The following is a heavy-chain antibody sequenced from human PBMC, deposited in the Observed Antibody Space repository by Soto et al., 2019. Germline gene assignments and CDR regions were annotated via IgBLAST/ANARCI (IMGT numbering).Heavy chain of an antibody. J-gene: IGHJ4*02. CDR2: IWHDGGNK. Sequence: PGGSLGLSCAASGFTFSSYGMHWVRKAPGKGLEWVAFIWHDGGNKFYAESVKGRFTISRDNSKNTLYLQMTSLSAEDTAMYYCARDGDVNTGFGKDYWGQGTLVTVSS. CDR1: GFTFSSYG. CDR3: ARDGDVNTGFGKDY. D-gene: IGHD3-16*01. V-gene: IGHV3-33*01.